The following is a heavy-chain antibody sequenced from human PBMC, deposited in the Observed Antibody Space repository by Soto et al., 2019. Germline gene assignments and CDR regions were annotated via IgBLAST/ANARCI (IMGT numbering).Heavy chain of an antibody. J-gene: IGHJ4*02. V-gene: IGHV3-30-3*01. CDR1: GFTFSSYA. CDR2: ISYDGSNK. CDR3: ARPLGPWGGSAGAGTGY. D-gene: IGHD6-19*01. Sequence: QVQLVEAGGGVVQPGRSLRLSCAASGFTFSSYAMHWVRQAPGKGLEWVAVISYDGSNKYYADSVKGRFTISRDNSKNTLYLQMNSLRAEDTAVYYCARPLGPWGGSAGAGTGYWGQGTLVTVSS.